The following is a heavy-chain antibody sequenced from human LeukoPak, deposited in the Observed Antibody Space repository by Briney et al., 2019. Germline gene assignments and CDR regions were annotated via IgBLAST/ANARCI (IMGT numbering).Heavy chain of an antibody. CDR1: GYTFTSYD. D-gene: IGHD2-2*01. J-gene: IGHJ4*02. CDR2: MNPNSGST. V-gene: IGHV1-8*03. CDR3: AKAVVPFISQHYFDY. Sequence: ASVKVCFNASGYTFTSYDINWVRQATGQGLEWMGWMNPNSGSTGYAQKFQGRVTITRNTSISTAYMELSSLRSEDTAVYYCAKAVVPFISQHYFDYWGQGTLVTVSS.